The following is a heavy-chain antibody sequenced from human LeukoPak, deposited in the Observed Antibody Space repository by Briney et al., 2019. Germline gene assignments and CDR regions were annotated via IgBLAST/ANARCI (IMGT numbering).Heavy chain of an antibody. Sequence: GGSLRLSCAASGFTFDDYGMSWVRQAPGKGLEWVSGINWNGGSTGYADSVKGRFTISRDNAKNSLYLQMNSLRAEDTAVYYCAKDHEPLLWFGELLTDFDYWGQGTLVTVSS. V-gene: IGHV3-20*04. J-gene: IGHJ4*02. CDR2: INWNGGST. CDR3: AKDHEPLLWFGELLTDFDY. CDR1: GFTFDDYG. D-gene: IGHD3-10*01.